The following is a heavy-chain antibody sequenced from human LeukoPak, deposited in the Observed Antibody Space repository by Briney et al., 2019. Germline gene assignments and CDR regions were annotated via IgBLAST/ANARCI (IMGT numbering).Heavy chain of an antibody. J-gene: IGHJ5*02. CDR3: ARGARLEQWWFDP. Sequence: PSETLSLTCTVSGGSISSGSYYWSWIRQPAGKGLEWIGRIYTSGSTNYNPSLKSRVTISVDRSKNQFSLKLSSVTAADTAVYYCARGARLEQWWFDPWGQGTLVTVSS. CDR1: GGSISSGSYY. CDR2: IYTSGST. D-gene: IGHD1/OR15-1a*01. V-gene: IGHV4-61*02.